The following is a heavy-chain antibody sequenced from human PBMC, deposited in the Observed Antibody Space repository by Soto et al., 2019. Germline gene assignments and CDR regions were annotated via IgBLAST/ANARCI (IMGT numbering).Heavy chain of an antibody. J-gene: IGHJ4*02. CDR2: VIPILGTA. V-gene: IGHV1-69*01. CDR1: GGSLRNSV. CDR3: ARLGHPGH. Sequence: QVQLVQSGAEVKKPWSSVKVSCTASGGSLRNSVISWVRQAPAQRLEWMGGVIPILGTANYAQKFQGRVTMTADEATSTAYMDLSSLRPDDTAVYYCARLGHPGHWGPGTLVIVSS.